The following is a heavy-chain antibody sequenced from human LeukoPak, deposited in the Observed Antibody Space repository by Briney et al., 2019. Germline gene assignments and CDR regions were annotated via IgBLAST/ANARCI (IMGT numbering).Heavy chain of an antibody. CDR1: GYTFTSYD. Sequence: ASVKVSCKASGYTFTSYDINWVRQATGQGLEWMGWMNPNSGNTGYAQKFQGRVTMTRNTSISTAYMELSSLRSEDTAVYYCARGSSRTVTTQVHTPFPDYWGQGTLVTVSS. CDR2: MNPNSGNT. J-gene: IGHJ4*02. D-gene: IGHD4-17*01. V-gene: IGHV1-8*01. CDR3: ARGSSRTVTTQVHTPFPDY.